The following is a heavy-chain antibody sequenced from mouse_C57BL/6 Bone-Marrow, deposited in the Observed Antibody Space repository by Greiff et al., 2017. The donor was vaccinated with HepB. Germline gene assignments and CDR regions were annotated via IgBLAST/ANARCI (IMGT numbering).Heavy chain of an antibody. Sequence: QVQLQQSGAELAKPGASVKLSCKASGYTFTSYWMHWVKRRPGQGLEWIGYINPSSGYTKYNQKFKDKATLTADKSSNTAYMQLSSLTYEDSAVFYFSRGDYYGSSPFAYWGQGTLVTVSS. CDR1: GYTFTSYW. CDR2: INPSSGYT. CDR3: SRGDYYGSSPFAY. J-gene: IGHJ3*01. V-gene: IGHV1-7*01. D-gene: IGHD1-1*01.